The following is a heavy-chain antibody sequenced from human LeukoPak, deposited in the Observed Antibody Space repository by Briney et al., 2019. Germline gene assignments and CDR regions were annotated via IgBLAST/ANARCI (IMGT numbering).Heavy chain of an antibody. D-gene: IGHD4-11*01. J-gene: IGHJ4*02. Sequence: GCLRLSCAASGFTFSSYAMSWVRQAPGKGLEWVSAISGRGGSTYYADSVKGRFTISRDNSKNTLYLQMNSLRAEDTAVYYCAKDIVTTGGYFDYWGQGTLLTLSS. CDR2: ISGRGGST. CDR1: GFTFSSYA. V-gene: IGHV3-23*01. CDR3: AKDIVTTGGYFDY.